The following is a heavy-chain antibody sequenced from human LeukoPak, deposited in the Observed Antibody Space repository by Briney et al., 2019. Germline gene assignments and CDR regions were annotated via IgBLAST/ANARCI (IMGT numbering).Heavy chain of an antibody. D-gene: IGHD2-21*02. CDR1: GVSISSSSHY. J-gene: IGHJ5*02. CDR3: ARHGKAYCGGDCYSGSYNWFDP. CDR2: IHYSGSA. Sequence: SETLSLTCTVSGVSISSSSHYWGWIRQPPGKGLEWIGSIHYSGSAHYSPSLKSRVTISVDTSKIRFSLKLTSVTAADTAVYYCARHGKAYCGGDCYSGSYNWFDPWGQGTLVTVSS. V-gene: IGHV4-39*01.